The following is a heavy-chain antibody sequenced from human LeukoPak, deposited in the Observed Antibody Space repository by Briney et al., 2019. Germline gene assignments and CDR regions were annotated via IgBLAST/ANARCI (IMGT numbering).Heavy chain of an antibody. CDR3: ARGRRLRYFDWPNDAFDI. CDR1: GGSISSSSYY. Sequence: SETLSLTCTVSGGSISSSSYYWGWIRQPPGKGLEWIGSIYYSGSTYYNPSLKSRVTISVDTSKNQFSLKLSSVTAADTAVYYCARGRRLRYFDWPNDAFDIWGQGTMVTVSS. V-gene: IGHV4-39*07. CDR2: IYYSGST. D-gene: IGHD3-9*01. J-gene: IGHJ3*02.